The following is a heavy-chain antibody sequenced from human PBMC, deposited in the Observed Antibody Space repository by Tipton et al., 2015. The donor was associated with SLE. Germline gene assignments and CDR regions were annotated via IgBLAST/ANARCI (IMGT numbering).Heavy chain of an antibody. V-gene: IGHV3-30*02. CDR1: GFSFSSYA. Sequence: GSLRLSCAASGFSFSSYAMHWVRQAPGKGLEWVAFIRYDGSNKYYADSVKGRFTISRDNSKNTLYLQMNSLRAEDTAVYYCARLGYSSGWGYFDLWGRGTLVTVSS. D-gene: IGHD6-19*01. J-gene: IGHJ2*01. CDR3: ARLGYSSGWGYFDL. CDR2: IRYDGSNK.